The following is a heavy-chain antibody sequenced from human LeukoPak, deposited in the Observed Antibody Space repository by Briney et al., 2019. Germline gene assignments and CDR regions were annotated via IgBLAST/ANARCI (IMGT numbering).Heavy chain of an antibody. CDR1: GGSISSYY. Sequence: PSETLSLTCTVSGGSISSYYWSWIRQPPGKGLKWIGYIYYSGSTNYNPSLKSRVTISMDTSKNQFSLTLSSVTAADTAVYYGARVDSSSWYSDYWGQGTLVTVSS. J-gene: IGHJ4*02. CDR3: ARVDSSSWYSDY. D-gene: IGHD6-13*01. V-gene: IGHV4-59*01. CDR2: IYYSGST.